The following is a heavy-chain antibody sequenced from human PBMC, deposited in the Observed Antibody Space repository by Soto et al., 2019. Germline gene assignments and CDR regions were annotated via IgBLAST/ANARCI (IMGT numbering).Heavy chain of an antibody. D-gene: IGHD2-21*01. Sequence: QVQLQESGPGLVKPSQTLSLTCTVSGGSISSGGYYWSWIRQHPGKGLEWIGYIYYSGSTYYNPSLKSGVTISVDTSKNQFSLKLSSVTAADTAVYYCAASCVGCGGFNYYGMDGWGQGTTVTVSS. CDR3: AASCVGCGGFNYYGMDG. CDR2: IYYSGST. J-gene: IGHJ6*02. CDR1: GGSISSGGYY. V-gene: IGHV4-31*03.